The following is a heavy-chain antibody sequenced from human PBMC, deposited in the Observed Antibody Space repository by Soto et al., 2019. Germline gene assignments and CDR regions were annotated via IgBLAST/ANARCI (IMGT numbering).Heavy chain of an antibody. Sequence: LRFSFSGDSLIGPGYYWSSIQQQAGKGLEWIGYIYYSGSTYYNPSLKSRLTISLDTSKNQFSLKLSSVTAADTAVYYCARDRSSGGFYPNYFDYWGLGPLVTVSS. V-gene: IGHV4-31*03. CDR1: GDSLIGPGYY. D-gene: IGHD3-22*01. J-gene: IGHJ4*02. CDR2: IYYSGST. CDR3: ARDRSSGGFYPNYFDY.